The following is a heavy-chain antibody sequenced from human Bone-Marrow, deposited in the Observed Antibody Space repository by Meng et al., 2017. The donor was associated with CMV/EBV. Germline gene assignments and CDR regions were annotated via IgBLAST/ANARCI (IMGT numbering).Heavy chain of an antibody. CDR3: ARVTFKQLLYVQDY. CDR2: IYHSGST. CDR1: GYSISSGYY. J-gene: IGHJ4*02. Sequence: SETLSLTCTVSGYSISSGYYWGWIRQPPGKGLEWIGSIYHSGSTYYNPSLKSRVTISVDTSKNQFSLKLSSVTAADTAVYYCARVTFKQLLYVQDYWGQGTRVTVSS. V-gene: IGHV4-38-2*02. D-gene: IGHD2-2*02.